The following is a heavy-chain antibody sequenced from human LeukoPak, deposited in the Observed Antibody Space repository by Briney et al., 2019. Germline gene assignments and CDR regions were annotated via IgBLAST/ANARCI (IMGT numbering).Heavy chain of an antibody. Sequence: SETLSLTCTVSGGSISTYYWNWIRQPPGKGLEWIGNIYYSGTTNCNPSLKSRVSISLDTSKNQFSLKLSSVTGADTAVYYCVGQKGSTSGGGLDPWGQGTLVTVSS. CDR3: VGQKGSTSGGGLDP. V-gene: IGHV4-59*01. CDR1: GGSISTYY. J-gene: IGHJ5*02. D-gene: IGHD6-19*01. CDR2: IYYSGTT.